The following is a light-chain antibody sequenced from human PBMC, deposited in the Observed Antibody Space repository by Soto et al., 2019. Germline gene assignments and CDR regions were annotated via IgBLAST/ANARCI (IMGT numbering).Light chain of an antibody. J-gene: IGLJ2*01. V-gene: IGLV2-14*01. CDR2: EVS. CDR1: SSDVGGYNY. Sequence: QSALTQPASVSGSPGQSITISCTGTSSDVGGYNYVSWYQQHPGTAPKLMIYEVSNRPSGVSNRFSGSKSGNTASLTISGLQADDEADYYCSSYTTISTLFGGGTTLTVL. CDR3: SSYTTISTL.